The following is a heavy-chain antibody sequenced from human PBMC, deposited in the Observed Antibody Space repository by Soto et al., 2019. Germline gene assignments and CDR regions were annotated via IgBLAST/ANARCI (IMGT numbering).Heavy chain of an antibody. CDR2: IYYSGST. CDR3: ERVDTDMGLWFDT. V-gene: IGHV4-31*03. Sequence: SETLSLTCTVSGGSISSGGYYWSWIRQHPGKGLEWIGYIYYSGSTYYNPSLKSRVTISVDTSKNQFSLKLSSVTAADTAVYYCERVDTDMGLWFDTWGQGTLVTVSS. D-gene: IGHD5-18*01. CDR1: GGSISSGGYY. J-gene: IGHJ5*02.